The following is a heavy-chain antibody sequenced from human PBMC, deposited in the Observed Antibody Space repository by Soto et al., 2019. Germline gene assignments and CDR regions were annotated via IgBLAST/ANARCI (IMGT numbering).Heavy chain of an antibody. Sequence: QVQLVQSGAEVKRPGSSVKVSCKASGDTFKFYSINWMQQAPALGLEWMGRVNPIVSMSNYAQKFQGRVTMTADKSTSTAYMELSSLRSEDTAIYYCASSYGSGYRAFDYWGQGALVTVSS. D-gene: IGHD3-10*01. CDR2: VNPIVSMS. CDR1: GDTFKFYS. J-gene: IGHJ4*02. CDR3: ASSYGSGYRAFDY. V-gene: IGHV1-69*02.